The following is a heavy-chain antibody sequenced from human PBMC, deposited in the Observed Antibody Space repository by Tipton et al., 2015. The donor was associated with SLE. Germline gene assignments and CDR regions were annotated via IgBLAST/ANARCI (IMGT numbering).Heavy chain of an antibody. Sequence: LRLSCTVSGGSISSHYWSWIRQPPGKGLEWIGYIYYSGSTNYNPSLKSRVTISVDTSKNQFSLKLSSVTAADTAVYYCARLGIVLVPAASYGMDVWGQVTTFTVSS. CDR2: IYYSGST. D-gene: IGHD2-2*03. CDR3: ARLGIVLVPAASYGMDV. CDR1: GGSISSHY. J-gene: IGHJ6*02. V-gene: IGHV4-59*11.